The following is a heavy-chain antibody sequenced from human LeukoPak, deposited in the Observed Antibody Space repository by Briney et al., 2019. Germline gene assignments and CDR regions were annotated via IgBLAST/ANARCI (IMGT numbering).Heavy chain of an antibody. Sequence: GGSLRLSCAASGFTFSSYSMNWVRQAPGKGLEWVSSISSSSSYIYYADSVKGRFTISRDNAKNSLYLQRNSLRAEDTAVYYCARDLWSGGSGIVDYWGQGTLVTVSS. V-gene: IGHV3-21*01. CDR3: ARDLWSGGSGIVDY. CDR2: ISSSSSYI. CDR1: GFTFSSYS. J-gene: IGHJ4*02. D-gene: IGHD6-19*01.